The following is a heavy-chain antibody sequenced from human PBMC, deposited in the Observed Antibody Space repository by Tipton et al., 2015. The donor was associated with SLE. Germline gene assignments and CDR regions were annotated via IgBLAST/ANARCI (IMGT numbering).Heavy chain of an antibody. D-gene: IGHD3-3*01. CDR2: ISGSGGTT. V-gene: IGHV3-23*01. CDR1: GFTFSNYA. J-gene: IGHJ4*02. CDR3: ARVTSGYFDY. Sequence: SLRLSCAASGFTFSNYAMSWVRQAPGKGLEWVSTISGSGGTTYYADSVKGRFTISRDNSQNTLYLQMNSLRAEDTAVYYCARVTSGYFDYWGQGTLVTVSS.